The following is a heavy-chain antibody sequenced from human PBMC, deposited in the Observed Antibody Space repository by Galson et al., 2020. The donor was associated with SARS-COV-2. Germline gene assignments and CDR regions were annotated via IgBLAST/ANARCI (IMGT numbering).Heavy chain of an antibody. Sequence: SETLSLNCTVSGGSITSNGFYWGWFRQPPGKGLEWIGTVYYSGHIDYSPSLRSRVAISRDTSRNEFSLKLTAVSAADTAVYFCARDSGHWLVDHWGQGMLVTV. V-gene: IGHV4-39*07. D-gene: IGHD6-19*01. J-gene: IGHJ4*02. CDR2: VYYSGHI. CDR3: ARDSGHWLVDH. CDR1: GGSITSNGFY.